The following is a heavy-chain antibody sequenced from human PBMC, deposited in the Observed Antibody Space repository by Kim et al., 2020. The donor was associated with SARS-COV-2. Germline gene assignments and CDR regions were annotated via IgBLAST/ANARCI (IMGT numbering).Heavy chain of an antibody. CDR2: INHSGST. Sequence: SETLSLTCAVYGGSFSGYYWSWIRQPPGKGLEWIGEINHSGSTNYNPSLKSRVTISVDTSKNQFSLKLSSVTAADTAVYYCAGEERVSRVWFGELSDYWGQGTLVTVSS. CDR1: GGSFSGYY. D-gene: IGHD3-10*01. V-gene: IGHV4-34*01. CDR3: AGEERVSRVWFGELSDY. J-gene: IGHJ4*02.